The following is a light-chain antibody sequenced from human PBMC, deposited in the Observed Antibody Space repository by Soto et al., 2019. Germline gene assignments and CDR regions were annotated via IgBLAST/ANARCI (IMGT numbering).Light chain of an antibody. CDR3: LQHNTYPRT. V-gene: IGKV1-17*01. CDR2: AAS. Sequence: DIQMTQSPSSLSVSVGDRVTITCRASQGIRNDLAWFQQKPGKAPTRLIYAASRLQSGVPSRFSGSGSETEFTLTVSSLQPEEVATYYCLQHNTYPRTFGQGTKVEI. J-gene: IGKJ1*01. CDR1: QGIRND.